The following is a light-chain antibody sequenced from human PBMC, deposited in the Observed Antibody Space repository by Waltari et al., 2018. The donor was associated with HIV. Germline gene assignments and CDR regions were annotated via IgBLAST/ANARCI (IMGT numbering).Light chain of an antibody. J-gene: IGLJ2*01. CDR3: CSYAGPHPLV. Sequence: QSALTQPASVSGSPGQSLTMSCTGTSRDVGRYDLFSWYQHFPGKAPKLIIFEVTQRPSGISTRFSGSKSGSTASLTISGLQAEDEADYFCCSYAGPHPLVFGGGTKLTVL. CDR1: SRDVGRYDL. V-gene: IGLV2-23*02. CDR2: EVT.